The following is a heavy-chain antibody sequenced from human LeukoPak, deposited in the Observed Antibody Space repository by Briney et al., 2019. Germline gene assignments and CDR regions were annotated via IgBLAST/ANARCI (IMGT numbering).Heavy chain of an antibody. V-gene: IGHV1-2*02. Sequence: ASVKVSCKASGYTFTGYYMHWVRQAPGQGLEWMGWINPNSGGTNYAQKFQGRVTMTRDTSISTAYMELSRLRSDDTAVYYCARGVLLWFRELNYFDYWGQGTLVTVSS. CDR2: INPNSGGT. J-gene: IGHJ4*02. D-gene: IGHD3-10*01. CDR3: ARGVLLWFRELNYFDY. CDR1: GYTFTGYY.